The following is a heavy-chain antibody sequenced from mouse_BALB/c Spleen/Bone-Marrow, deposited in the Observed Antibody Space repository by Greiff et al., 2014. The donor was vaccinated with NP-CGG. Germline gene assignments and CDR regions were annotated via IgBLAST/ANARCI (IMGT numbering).Heavy chain of an antibody. CDR2: IDPANGNT. D-gene: IGHD2-4*01. V-gene: IGHV14-3*02. CDR3: ANYDYGWYFDV. J-gene: IGHJ1*01. Sequence: SGAELVKPGASVKLSCTASGFNIKDTYMHWVKQRPEQGLEWIGRIDPANGNTKYGPKFQGKATITADTSSNTAYLQLSSLTSEDTAVYYCANYDYGWYFDVWGAGTTVTVSS. CDR1: GFNIKDTY.